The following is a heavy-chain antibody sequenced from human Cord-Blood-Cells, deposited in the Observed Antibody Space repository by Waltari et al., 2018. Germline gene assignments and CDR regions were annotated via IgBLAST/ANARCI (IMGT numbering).Heavy chain of an antibody. D-gene: IGHD1-26*01. CDR2: ISYDGSNK. V-gene: IGHV3-30-3*01. Sequence: QVQLVESGGGMVQPGRSLRLSCAASGFTFSSYAMHWVRQAPGKGLEWVAVISYDGSNKYYADSVKGRFTISRDNSKNTLYLQMNSLRAEDTAVYYCARDKNSGSYFDYWGQGTLVTVSS. J-gene: IGHJ4*02. CDR1: GFTFSSYA. CDR3: ARDKNSGSYFDY.